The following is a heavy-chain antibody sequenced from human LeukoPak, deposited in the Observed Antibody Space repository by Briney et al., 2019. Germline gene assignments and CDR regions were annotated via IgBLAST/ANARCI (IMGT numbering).Heavy chain of an antibody. J-gene: IGHJ6*03. CDR1: GYTFTGYY. D-gene: IGHD2-2*01. Sequence: ASVKVSCKASGYTFTGYYMHWVRQAPGQGLEWMGRINPNSGGTNYAQKFQGRVTMTRDTSISTAYMELSRLRSDDTAVYYCARGPSSTGYYYYYYMDVWGKGTTVTVSS. CDR3: ARGPSSTGYYYYYYMDV. CDR2: INPNSGGT. V-gene: IGHV1-2*06.